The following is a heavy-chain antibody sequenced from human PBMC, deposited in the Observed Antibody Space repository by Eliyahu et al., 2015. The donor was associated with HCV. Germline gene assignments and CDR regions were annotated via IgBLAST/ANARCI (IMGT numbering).Heavy chain of an antibody. J-gene: IGHJ4*02. CDR2: IWYDGSNK. D-gene: IGHD1-1*01. CDR3: ARGTTGILHNIDY. CDR1: GFTFSSYG. V-gene: IGHV3-33*01. Sequence: QVQLVESGGGVVQPGRSLRLSCAASGFTFSSYGMHWVRQAPGKGLEWVAVIWYDGSNKYYADSVKGRFTISRDNSKNTLYLQMNSLRAEDTAVYYCARGTTGILHNIDYWGQGTLVTVSS.